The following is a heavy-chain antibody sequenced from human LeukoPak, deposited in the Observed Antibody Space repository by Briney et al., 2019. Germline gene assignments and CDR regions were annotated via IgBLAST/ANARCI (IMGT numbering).Heavy chain of an antibody. CDR2: IYYSGGT. CDR1: GGSLSSSSYY. J-gene: IGHJ4*02. CDR3: ARPAVAGWATHFDS. Sequence: PSETLSLTCTVSGGSLSSSSYYWGWIRQPPGKGLEWIGSIYYSGGTYYNPSLKSRVTISVDSSKNQFSLKLSSVTAADTAVYYCARPAVAGWATHFDSWGQGTLVTVSS. D-gene: IGHD6-19*01. V-gene: IGHV4-39*01.